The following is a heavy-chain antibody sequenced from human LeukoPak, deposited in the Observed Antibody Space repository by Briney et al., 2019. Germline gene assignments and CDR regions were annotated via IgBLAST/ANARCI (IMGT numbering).Heavy chain of an antibody. CDR3: ARGPGSHYNTYWYFDL. Sequence: PSETLSLTCTVSGGSIITHYWSWIRQPAGKGLEWIGRMYSNGRTNYNPSLQSRVTMSVDTSKNQFSLKLTSVTAADTAVYYCARGPGSHYNTYWYFDLWGRGTLVTVSS. V-gene: IGHV4-4*07. J-gene: IGHJ2*01. CDR1: GGSIITHY. CDR2: MYSNGRT. D-gene: IGHD3-10*01.